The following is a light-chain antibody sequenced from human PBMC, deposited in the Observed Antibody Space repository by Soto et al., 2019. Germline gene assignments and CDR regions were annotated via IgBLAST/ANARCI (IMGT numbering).Light chain of an antibody. Sequence: DIVMTQSPDSLAVSLGERATINCKSSQSVLYSSKNKNYLAWYQHKPGQPPKLLIYWASTRESGVPDRFSGSGYGTDFTLTISSLQAEDVAVYYCQQYYSTPRTFGQGTKVEIK. CDR1: QSVLYSSKNKNY. CDR3: QQYYSTPRT. J-gene: IGKJ1*01. CDR2: WAS. V-gene: IGKV4-1*01.